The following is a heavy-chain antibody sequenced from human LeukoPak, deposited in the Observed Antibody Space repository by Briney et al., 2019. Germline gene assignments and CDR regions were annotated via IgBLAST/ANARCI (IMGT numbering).Heavy chain of an antibody. J-gene: IGHJ6*03. V-gene: IGHV4-61*02. D-gene: IGHD4-17*01. CDR1: GGSISCGSYS. Sequence: SETLSLTRTVSGGSISCGSYSWSWIRQPAGKGLEWIGRICTSGSTNSNPSLKSQVTISVDTSKNQFSLKLSSVTAADTAVYYCARVRGDYGEDSYYYYMDVWGKGTTVTISS. CDR2: ICTSGST. CDR3: ARVRGDYGEDSYYYYMDV.